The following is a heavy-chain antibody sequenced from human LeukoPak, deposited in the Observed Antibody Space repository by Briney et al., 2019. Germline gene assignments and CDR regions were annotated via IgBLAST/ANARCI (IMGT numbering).Heavy chain of an antibody. Sequence: SETLSLTCSVSGXSITTTNFWWTWIRQSPGRGLEWIGYIHDRGSDKYNPALESRATLSVDTYKNQFSLKLNSVTAADTAVYYCARYGLVEFRNAFQYWGQGILVSVSS. CDR1: GXSITTTNFW. J-gene: IGHJ1*01. CDR3: ARYGLVEFRNAFQY. CDR2: IHDRGSD. V-gene: IGHV4-61*01. D-gene: IGHD6-6*01.